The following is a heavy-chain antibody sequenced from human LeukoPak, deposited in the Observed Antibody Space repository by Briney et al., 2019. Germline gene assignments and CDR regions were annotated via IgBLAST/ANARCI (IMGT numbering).Heavy chain of an antibody. CDR3: TTLSHVGGY. CDR2: SKSQTDGGTT. V-gene: IGHV3-15*01. D-gene: IGHD2-15*01. J-gene: IGHJ4*02. Sequence: GGSLRLSCAASGLTFTHAWMSWVRQAPGKVLEWIGRSKSQTDGGTTDYAAPVKGRFTISRDDSKNTVYLQMNSLRTDDTAVYYCTTLSHVGGYWGQGTLVTVSS. CDR1: GLTFTHAW.